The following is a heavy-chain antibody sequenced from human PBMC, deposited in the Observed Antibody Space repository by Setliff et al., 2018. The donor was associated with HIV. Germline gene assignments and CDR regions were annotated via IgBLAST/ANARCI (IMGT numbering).Heavy chain of an antibody. V-gene: IGHV4-59*11. CDR1: GDSISSHY. CDR3: ALPYCGGGNCWSSASLPPAGWFDP. Sequence: SETLSLTCTVSGDSISSHYWSWMRQPPGKGLEWIGSISYYASINYNPSLTSRVTVTRDTSKNQFSLQLNSVTAADTAVYYCALPYCGGGNCWSSASLPPAGWFDPWGQGTLVTVSS. D-gene: IGHD2-15*01. CDR2: ISYYASI. J-gene: IGHJ5*02.